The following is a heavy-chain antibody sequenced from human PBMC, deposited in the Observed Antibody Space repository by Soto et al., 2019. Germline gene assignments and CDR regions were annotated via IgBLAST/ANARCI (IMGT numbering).Heavy chain of an antibody. CDR3: ARDFFDSSDYTTNWFDP. Sequence: SVTLSLTCSVAGDSISNSRVYWAWIRQPPGEGLEWIGSIYHTGNAYYNPSLKSRVTISVDTSKNQFSLKLTSVTAADAALYYCARDFFDSSDYTTNWFDPWGQGTLVTSPQ. CDR2: IYHTGNA. D-gene: IGHD3-22*01. V-gene: IGHV4-39*01. CDR1: GDSISNSRVY. J-gene: IGHJ5*02.